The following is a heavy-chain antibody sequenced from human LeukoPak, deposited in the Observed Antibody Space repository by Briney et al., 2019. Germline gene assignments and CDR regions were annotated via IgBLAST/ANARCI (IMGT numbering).Heavy chain of an antibody. J-gene: IGHJ4*02. CDR3: AASGYDMDY. V-gene: IGHV3-64*01. CDR1: GFTFSSYA. D-gene: IGHD5-12*01. CDR2: ISSNGGST. Sequence: PGGSLRLSCAASGFTFSSYAMHWVRQAPGKGLEYVSAISSNGGSTYYANSVKGRFTISRDNSKNTLCLQMGSLRAEDMAVYYCAASGYDMDYWGQGTLVTVSS.